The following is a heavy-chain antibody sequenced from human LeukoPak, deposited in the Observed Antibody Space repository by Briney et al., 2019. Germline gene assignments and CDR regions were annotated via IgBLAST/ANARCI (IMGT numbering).Heavy chain of an antibody. CDR2: INHSGGT. J-gene: IGHJ4*02. CDR1: GGSFSGYY. V-gene: IGHV4-34*01. D-gene: IGHD2-21*02. Sequence: SEALSLTCAVYGGSFSGYYWTWIRQPPGKGLEWIGEINHSGGTNYNPSLKSRVTISVDTSKNQFSLKLSSVTAADTAVYYCARGHPLLYYWGQGTLVTDSP. CDR3: ARGHPLLYY.